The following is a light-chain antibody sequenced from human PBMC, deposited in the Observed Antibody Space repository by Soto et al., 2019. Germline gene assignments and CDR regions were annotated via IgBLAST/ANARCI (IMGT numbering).Light chain of an antibody. CDR1: SSDGGGYNY. J-gene: IGLJ1*01. V-gene: IGLV2-14*01. CDR2: ASS. Sequence: QSALTQPASVSGSPGQSITISCTGTSSDGGGYNYVSWYQHHAGKAPRLMIYASSNRPSGVSHRFSGSRSGNTASLTISGLQAEDEADYYCSSYTSGTPLYGFGTGTKLTVL. CDR3: SSYTSGTPLYG.